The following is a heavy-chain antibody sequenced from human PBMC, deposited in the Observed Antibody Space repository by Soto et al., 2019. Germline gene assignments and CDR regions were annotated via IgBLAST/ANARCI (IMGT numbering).Heavy chain of an antibody. Sequence: QVQLVESGGGLVKPGGSLRLACAASGFSFGDSYMSWVRPAPGKGLEWLSYISGGSSYTNYADSVKGRFTISRDNAKRSLYLEMNILSADDTAVYYCANTIVAASGYYFDHWGQGNLVTVSS. J-gene: IGHJ4*02. D-gene: IGHD2-21*01. V-gene: IGHV3-11*06. CDR1: GFSFGDSY. CDR3: ANTIVAASGYYFDH. CDR2: ISGGSSYT.